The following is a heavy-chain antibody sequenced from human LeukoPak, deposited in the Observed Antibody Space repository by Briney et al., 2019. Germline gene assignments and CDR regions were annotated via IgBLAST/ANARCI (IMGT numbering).Heavy chain of an antibody. CDR2: ISGSGGST. V-gene: IGHV3-23*01. Sequence: GGSLRLSCAASGFTFSSYAMSWVRQAPGKGLEWVSTISGSGGSTYYADSVKGRFTISRDNSKDTLYLQMNSLRAEDTAVYYCAKYLREGATRNSEAFDIWGQGTMVTVSS. CDR3: AKYLREGATRNSEAFDI. J-gene: IGHJ3*02. D-gene: IGHD1-26*01. CDR1: GFTFSSYA.